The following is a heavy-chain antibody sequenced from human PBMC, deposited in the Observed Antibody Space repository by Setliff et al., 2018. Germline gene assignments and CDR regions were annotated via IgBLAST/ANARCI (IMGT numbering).Heavy chain of an antibody. D-gene: IGHD3-22*01. J-gene: IGHJ6*03. V-gene: IGHV7-4-1*02. CDR2: INTNTGNP. Sequence: ASVKVSCKASGYTFTSYAMNWVRQAPGQGLEWMGWINTNTGNPTYAQGFTGRFVFSLDTSVSTAYLQISSLKAEDTAVYYCATAADFNYYDSSDSGTHYYYYYMDVWGKGTTVTVSS. CDR1: GYTFTSYA. CDR3: ATAADFNYYDSSDSGTHYYYYYMDV.